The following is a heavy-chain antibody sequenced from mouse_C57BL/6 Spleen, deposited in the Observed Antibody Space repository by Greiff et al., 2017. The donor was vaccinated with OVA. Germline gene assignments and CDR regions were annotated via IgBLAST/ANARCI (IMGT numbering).Heavy chain of an antibody. V-gene: IGHV1-82*01. CDR1: GYAFSSSW. CDR3: ARWDYGSSYPFAY. CDR2: IYPGDGDT. Sequence: VQLQQSGPELVKPGASVKISCKASGYAFSSSWMNWVKQRPGKGLEWIGRIYPGDGDTNYNGKFKGKATLTADKSSSTAYMQLSSLTAEDSAVYFGARWDYGSSYPFAYWGQGTLVTVSA. D-gene: IGHD1-1*01. J-gene: IGHJ3*01.